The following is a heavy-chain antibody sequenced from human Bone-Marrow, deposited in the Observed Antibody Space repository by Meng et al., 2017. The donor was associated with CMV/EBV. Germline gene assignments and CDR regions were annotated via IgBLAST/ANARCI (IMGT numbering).Heavy chain of an antibody. CDR2: IYTSGST. V-gene: IGHV4-4*07. Sequence: SETLSLTCTVSGGSISSYYWSWIRQPAGKGLEWIGRIYTSGSTNYNPSLKSRVTMSVDTSKNQFSLKLSSVTAADTAVYCCARDVDYSGYYYYYGMDVWGQGTTVTVSS. CDR3: ARDVDYSGYYYYYGMDV. J-gene: IGHJ6*02. D-gene: IGHD3-10*01. CDR1: GGSISSYY.